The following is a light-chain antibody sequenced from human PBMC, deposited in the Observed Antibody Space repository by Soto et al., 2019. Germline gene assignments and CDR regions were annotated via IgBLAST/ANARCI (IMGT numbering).Light chain of an antibody. CDR3: NSYATSGSHI. J-gene: IGLJ1*01. Sequence: ALTQPASVSGSPGQSITISCTGTSSDVGNYNYVSWYQQHPGKAPKLLIYEVSYRPSGVSNRFSGSKSGNTASLIISGLQAEDEADYYCNSYATSGSHIFGTGTKVTVL. V-gene: IGLV2-14*01. CDR1: SSDVGNYNY. CDR2: EVS.